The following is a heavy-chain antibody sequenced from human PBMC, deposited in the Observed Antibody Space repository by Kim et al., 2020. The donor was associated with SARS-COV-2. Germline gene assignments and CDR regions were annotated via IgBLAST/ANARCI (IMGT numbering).Heavy chain of an antibody. CDR3: TKVLVYILPLRDTDV. D-gene: IGHD2-8*02. CDR2: ISCLGDDS. J-gene: IGHJ3*01. V-gene: IGHV3-23*01. Sequence: GGSLRLSCVGSGLIFSNYGFTWVRQAPGKGLEWVAFISCLGDDSHFADSVKGRFTPSRDSSLNTVYLLVDSLRAEDTAIYYCTKVLVYILPLRDTDVWC. CDR1: GLIFSNYG.